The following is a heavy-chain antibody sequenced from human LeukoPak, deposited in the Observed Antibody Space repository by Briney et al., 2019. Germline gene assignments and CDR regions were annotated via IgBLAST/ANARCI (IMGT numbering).Heavy chain of an antibody. D-gene: IGHD3-10*01. J-gene: IGHJ4*02. Sequence: GSLRLSCAASGFTFSSYWMSWVRQAPGKGLEWVANIKQDGSEKYYVDSVKGRFTISRDNAKNSLYLQMNSLRAEDTAVYYCARDRPRAYYGSGSPRLDYWGQGTLVTVSP. CDR1: GFTFSSYW. V-gene: IGHV3-7*01. CDR3: ARDRPRAYYGSGSPRLDY. CDR2: IKQDGSEK.